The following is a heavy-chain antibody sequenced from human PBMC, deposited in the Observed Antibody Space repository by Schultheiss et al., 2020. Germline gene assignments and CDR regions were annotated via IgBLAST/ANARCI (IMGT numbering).Heavy chain of an antibody. CDR3: ASSGIAVAGAFDY. V-gene: IGHV4-59*05. J-gene: IGHJ4*02. CDR1: GGSISSYY. D-gene: IGHD6-19*01. Sequence: SETLSLTCTVSGGSISSYYWSWIRQPPGKGLEWIGSIYYSGSTYYNPSLKSRVTISVDTSKNQFSLKLSSVTAADTAVYYCASSGIAVAGAFDYWGQGTLVTVSS. CDR2: IYYSGST.